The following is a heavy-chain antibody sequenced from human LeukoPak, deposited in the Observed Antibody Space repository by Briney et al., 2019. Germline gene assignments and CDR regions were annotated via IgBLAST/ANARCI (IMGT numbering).Heavy chain of an antibody. CDR2: ISGSGGST. V-gene: IGHV3-23*01. D-gene: IGHD3-10*01. CDR1: GFTFSSYA. Sequence: PGGSLRLSCAASGFTFSSYALTWVRQAPGKGLEWVSTISGSGGSTYYADSVKGRFTISRDNSKKTLYLQMNSLRPEDTAVYYCAKEGDYYGSGSYRDGFDIWGQGTRATVSS. J-gene: IGHJ3*02. CDR3: AKEGDYYGSGSYRDGFDI.